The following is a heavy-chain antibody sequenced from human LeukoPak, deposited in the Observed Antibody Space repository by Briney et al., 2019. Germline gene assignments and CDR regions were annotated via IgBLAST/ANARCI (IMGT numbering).Heavy chain of an antibody. CDR3: AKWLVGRYFQH. D-gene: IGHD6-19*01. CDR2: ISGSGGST. CDR1: GFTFSSYA. Sequence: GGSLRLSCAASGFTFSSYAMSWVRQAPGKGLEWVSAISGSGGSTYYADSVEGRFTISRDNSKNTLYLQMNSLRAEDTAVYYCAKWLVGRYFQHWGQGTLVTVSS. J-gene: IGHJ1*01. V-gene: IGHV3-23*01.